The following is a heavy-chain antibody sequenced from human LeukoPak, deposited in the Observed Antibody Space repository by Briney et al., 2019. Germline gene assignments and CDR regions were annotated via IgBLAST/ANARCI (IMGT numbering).Heavy chain of an antibody. V-gene: IGHV4-59*01. Sequence: SETLSLTCTVSGGSISSYYWSWLRQPPGKGLEWIGYIYYSGSTNYNPSLKSRVTISVDTSKNQFSLKLSSVTAADTAVYYCARDGDGSSWYGVFDYWGQGTLVTVSS. CDR3: ARDGDGSSWYGVFDY. CDR1: GGSISSYY. CDR2: IYYSGST. J-gene: IGHJ4*02. D-gene: IGHD6-13*01.